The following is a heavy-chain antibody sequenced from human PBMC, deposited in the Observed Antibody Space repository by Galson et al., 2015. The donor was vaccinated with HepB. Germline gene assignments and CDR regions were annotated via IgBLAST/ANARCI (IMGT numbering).Heavy chain of an antibody. CDR1: GGTFSSYA. V-gene: IGHV1-69*13. CDR3: ARRGKAGQLFDY. D-gene: IGHD6-13*01. J-gene: IGHJ4*02. CDR2: IIPIFGTA. Sequence: SVKVSCKASGGTFSSYAISWVRQAPGQGLEWMGGIIPIFGTANYAQKFQGRVTITADESTSTAYMELSSLRSEDTAMYYCARRGKAGQLFDYWGQGTLVTVSS.